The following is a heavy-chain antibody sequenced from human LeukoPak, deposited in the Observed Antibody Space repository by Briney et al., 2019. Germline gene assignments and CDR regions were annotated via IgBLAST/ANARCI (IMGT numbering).Heavy chain of an antibody. CDR2: IKGDGSKT. CDR1: GFIFSSYW. CDR3: ARDLTGVHDAFDI. D-gene: IGHD7-27*01. Sequence: GGSLRLSCAASGFIFSSYWMGWVRQAPGKGLEWVANIKGDGSKTFYVDSVKGRFTISRDNAKNSLYLQMNSLKAEDTAVYYCARDLTGVHDAFDIWGQGTMVTVSA. V-gene: IGHV3-7*01. J-gene: IGHJ3*02.